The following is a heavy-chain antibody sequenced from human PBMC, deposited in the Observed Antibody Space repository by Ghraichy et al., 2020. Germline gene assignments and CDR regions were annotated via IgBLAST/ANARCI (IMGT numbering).Heavy chain of an antibody. CDR3: ARVTQRYCSSTSCSYWYFDL. CDR2: INHSGST. J-gene: IGHJ2*01. CDR1: GGSFSGYY. Sequence: SETLTLTCAVYGGSFSGYYWSWIRQPPGKGLEWIGEINHSGSTNYNPSLKSRVTISVDTSKNQFSLKLSSVTAADTAVYYCARVTQRYCSSTSCSYWYFDLWGRGTLVTVSS. D-gene: IGHD2-2*01. V-gene: IGHV4-34*01.